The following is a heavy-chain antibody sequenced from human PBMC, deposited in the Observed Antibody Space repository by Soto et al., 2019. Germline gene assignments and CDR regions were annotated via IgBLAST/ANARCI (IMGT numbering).Heavy chain of an antibody. Sequence: SETLSLTCTVSGGSISSGDYYWSWIRQSPGEGLEWIGYIYYSGNTNDNPSLKSRVTISVDKSKNQFSLKLSSVTAADTAVYYCARVSGSYYYGMDVWGQGTTVTVSS. CDR3: ARVSGSYYYGMDV. D-gene: IGHD1-26*01. J-gene: IGHJ6*02. V-gene: IGHV4-61*08. CDR1: GGSISSGDYY. CDR2: IYYSGNT.